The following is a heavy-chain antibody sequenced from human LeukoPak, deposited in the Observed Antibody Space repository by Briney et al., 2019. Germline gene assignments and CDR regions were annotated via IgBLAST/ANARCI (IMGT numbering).Heavy chain of an antibody. CDR2: ISNDGSNN. J-gene: IGHJ4*02. CDR1: GLSFSNYD. CDR3: AKEQWLINSFDN. Sequence: GGSLRLSCAASGLSFSNYDMHWVRQAPGKGLEWVALISNDGSNNNYADSVRGRFNISRDNSKNTLYLEVNSLRVEDTGVYYWAKEQWLINSFDNWGQGTLVTVSS. V-gene: IGHV3-30*18. D-gene: IGHD6-19*01.